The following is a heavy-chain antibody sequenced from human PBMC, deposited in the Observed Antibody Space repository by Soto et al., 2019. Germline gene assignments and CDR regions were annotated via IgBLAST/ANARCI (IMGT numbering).Heavy chain of an antibody. CDR2: MNPNSGNT. J-gene: IGHJ6*02. CDR3: ARVTGTTRTTYYYYGMDV. CDR1: GYTFTSYD. D-gene: IGHD1-20*01. Sequence: QVQLVQSGAEVKKPRASVKVSCKASGYTFTSYDINWVRQATGQGLEWMGWMNPNSGNTGYAQKFQGRVTMTRNTYISKAYMELSSLRSEDTAVYYCARVTGTTRTTYYYYGMDVWGQGTTVTVSS. V-gene: IGHV1-8*01.